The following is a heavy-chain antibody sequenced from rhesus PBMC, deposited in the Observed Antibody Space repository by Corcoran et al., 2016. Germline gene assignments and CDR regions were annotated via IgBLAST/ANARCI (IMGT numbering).Heavy chain of an antibody. CDR2: IYGSGSST. Sequence: QLQLQESGPGLVKPSETLSVTCAVSGGSISRSYWSWIRQAPGKGLEWIGYIYGSGSSTNYNPSLKRRGTLAVDTAKNQLSLKLSSVTTADTAVYYGARGSGSFYYWGQGVLVTVSS. V-gene: IGHV4-169*01. D-gene: IGHD6-25*01. J-gene: IGHJ4*01. CDR1: GGSISRSY. CDR3: ARGSGSFYY.